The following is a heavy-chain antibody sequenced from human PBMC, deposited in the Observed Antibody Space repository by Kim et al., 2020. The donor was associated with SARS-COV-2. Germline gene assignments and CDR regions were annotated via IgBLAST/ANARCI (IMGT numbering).Heavy chain of an antibody. CDR1: GFTFSSDG. Sequence: GGSLRLSCAASGFTFSSDGMHWVRQAPGKGLEWVAVISYDGSSKNYADSVKGRFTISRDNSTNTLYLQMNSLRAEDTAVYYCARDQWSYSSGWPYYYYGMDACGHGTPVTVSS. CDR2: ISYDGSSK. D-gene: IGHD6-19*01. CDR3: ARDQWSYSSGWPYYYYGMDA. V-gene: IGHV3-33*01. J-gene: IGHJ6*02.